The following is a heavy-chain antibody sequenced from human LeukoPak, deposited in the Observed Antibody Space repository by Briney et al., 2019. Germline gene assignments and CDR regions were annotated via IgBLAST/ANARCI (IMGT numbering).Heavy chain of an antibody. CDR3: ARDPGIVVVPAAIGGFDP. CDR1: GGTFSSYA. J-gene: IGHJ5*02. CDR2: IIPLFGTA. Sequence: SVKGSCKASGGTFSSYAISWVRQAPGQGLEWMGGIIPLFGTANYAQKFQGRVTITADESTSTAYMELSSLRSEDTAVYYCARDPGIVVVPAAIGGFDPWGQGTLVTVSS. V-gene: IGHV1-69*13. D-gene: IGHD2-2*01.